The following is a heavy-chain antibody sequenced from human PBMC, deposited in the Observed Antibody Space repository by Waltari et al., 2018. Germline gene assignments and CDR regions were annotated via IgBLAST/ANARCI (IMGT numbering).Heavy chain of an antibody. D-gene: IGHD3-16*02. CDR1: GGSISSSSYY. CDR3: ASKVPPMITFGGVIVRGAFDI. CDR2: IYSSGST. J-gene: IGHJ3*02. Sequence: QLQLQESGPGLVKPSETLSLTCPVSGGSISSSSYYWDWIRQPPGKGLEWIGSIYSSGSTYYNPSLRSRVTIAGDTSKNQFSLKLSSVTAADTAVDYCASKVPPMITFGGVIVRGAFDIWGQGTMVTVSS. V-gene: IGHV4-39*07.